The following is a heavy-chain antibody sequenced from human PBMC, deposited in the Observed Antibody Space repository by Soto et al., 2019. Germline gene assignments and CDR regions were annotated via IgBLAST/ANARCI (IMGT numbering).Heavy chain of an antibody. CDR1: GFTFTRYS. J-gene: IGHJ4*02. CDR2: ISSTTNYI. Sequence: GGALRLSCAASGFTFTRYSMNWVRQAPGKGLEWVSSISSTTNYIYYADSMKGRFTVSRDDAKNSVYLEMNSLSAEDTAVYYCARESEDLTSNFDYWGQGNLVSFSS. CDR3: ARESEDLTSNFDY. V-gene: IGHV3-21*01.